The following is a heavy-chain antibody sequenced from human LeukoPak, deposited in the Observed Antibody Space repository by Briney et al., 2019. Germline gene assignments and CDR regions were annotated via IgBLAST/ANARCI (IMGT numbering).Heavy chain of an antibody. V-gene: IGHV4-34*01. Sequence: SETLSLTCAVYGGSFSGYYWSWIRQPPGKGLEWIGEINHSGSTNYNPSLKSRVTISVDTSKNQFSLKLSSVTAADTAVYYCARLPRITMIVVAQSDAFDIWGQGTMVTASS. CDR2: INHSGST. J-gene: IGHJ3*02. D-gene: IGHD3-22*01. CDR1: GGSFSGYY. CDR3: ARLPRITMIVVAQSDAFDI.